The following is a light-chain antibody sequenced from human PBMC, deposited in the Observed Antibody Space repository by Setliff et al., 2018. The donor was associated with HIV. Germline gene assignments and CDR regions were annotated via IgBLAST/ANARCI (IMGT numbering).Light chain of an antibody. CDR2: DVS. Sequence: SVLAQPASVSGSPGQSITISCTDTTSDVGTYEYISWYQQYPGKAPKLIIYDVSRRPSGVPDRFSGSKSGNTASLTISGLQSEDEADYYCAAWDDSLNALYVFGTGTKSPS. V-gene: IGLV2-14*03. CDR3: AAWDDSLNALYV. CDR1: TSDVGTYEY. J-gene: IGLJ1*01.